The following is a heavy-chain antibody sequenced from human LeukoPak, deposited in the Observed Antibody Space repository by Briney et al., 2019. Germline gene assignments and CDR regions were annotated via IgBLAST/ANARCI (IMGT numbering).Heavy chain of an antibody. J-gene: IGHJ4*02. Sequence: ASVKVSCKASGYTFTSYGISWVRQAPGQGLEWMGWISAYNGNTNYAQKPQGRVTMTTDTSTSTAYMELRSLRSDDTAVYYCARDSGSRYDSSEGFDYWGQGTLVTVSS. V-gene: IGHV1-18*01. D-gene: IGHD3-22*01. CDR2: ISAYNGNT. CDR1: GYTFTSYG. CDR3: ARDSGSRYDSSEGFDY.